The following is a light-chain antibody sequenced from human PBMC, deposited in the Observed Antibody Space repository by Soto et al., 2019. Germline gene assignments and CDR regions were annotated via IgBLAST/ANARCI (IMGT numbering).Light chain of an antibody. Sequence: EIVMTQSPATLSVSPGERATLSCRASQSVSSNLAWYQQKPGQAPRLLIYGASTRATGIPARFSGSGSGTGFTLTISSLQSEDFAVYYCQQSNNWPPWTFGQGTKVEIK. J-gene: IGKJ1*01. V-gene: IGKV3-15*01. CDR2: GAS. CDR3: QQSNNWPPWT. CDR1: QSVSSN.